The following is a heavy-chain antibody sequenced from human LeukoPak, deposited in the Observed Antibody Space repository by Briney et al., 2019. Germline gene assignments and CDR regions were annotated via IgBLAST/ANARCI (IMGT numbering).Heavy chain of an antibody. V-gene: IGHV3-23*01. J-gene: IGHJ6*02. CDR1: GFTFSSYV. CDR2: ISGSGGST. CDR3: AKDPHSSGWYSYYYGMDV. D-gene: IGHD6-19*01. Sequence: PGGSLRLSCAASGFTFSSYVMSWVRQAPGKGLEWVSSISGSGGSTYYADSVKGRFTISRDNSKNTLYLQMNSLRAEDTAVYYCAKDPHSSGWYSYYYGMDVWGQGTTVTVSS.